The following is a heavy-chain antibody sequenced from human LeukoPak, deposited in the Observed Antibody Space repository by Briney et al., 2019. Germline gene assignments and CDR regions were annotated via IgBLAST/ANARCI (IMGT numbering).Heavy chain of an antibody. CDR2: IYHSGST. J-gene: IGHJ4*02. CDR1: GGSISSGGYS. V-gene: IGHV4-30-2*01. Sequence: SETLSLTCAVSGGSISSGGYSWSWTRQPPGRGLEWIGYIYHSGSTYYNPSLKSRVTISVDRSKNQFSLKLSSVTAADTAVYYCARKGPYYFDYWGQGTLVTVSS. CDR3: ARKGPYYFDY.